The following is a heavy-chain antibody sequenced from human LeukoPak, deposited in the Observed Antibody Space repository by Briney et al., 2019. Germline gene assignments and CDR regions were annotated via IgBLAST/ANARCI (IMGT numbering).Heavy chain of an antibody. CDR1: GGSISSYY. Sequence: SETLSLTCTVSGGSISSYYWSWIRQPPGKGLEWIGYIYYSGSTNYNPSLKSRVTISVDTSKNQFSLKLSSVTAADTAVYYCARGRYYDILTGYYPQYYYYYYYMDVWGKGTTVTISS. CDR2: IYYSGST. V-gene: IGHV4-59*01. J-gene: IGHJ6*03. CDR3: ARGRYYDILTGYYPQYYYYYYYMDV. D-gene: IGHD3-9*01.